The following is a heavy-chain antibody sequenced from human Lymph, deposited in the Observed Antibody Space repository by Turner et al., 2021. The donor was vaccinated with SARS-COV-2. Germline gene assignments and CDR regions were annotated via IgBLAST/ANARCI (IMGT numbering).Heavy chain of an antibody. Sequence: QVQLVQSGAEERKPGASVTVPCKAPGYPVTSYDLNWVRRATGQGLGWMGWMNPNSGNTGYAQKFQGRVTMTRNTSISTAYMELSSLRSEDTAVYYCARGRYSGGGMDVWGQGTTVTVSS. CDR1: GYPVTSYD. V-gene: IGHV1-8*02. CDR2: MNPNSGNT. J-gene: IGHJ6*02. CDR3: ARGRYSGGGMDV. D-gene: IGHD1-26*01.